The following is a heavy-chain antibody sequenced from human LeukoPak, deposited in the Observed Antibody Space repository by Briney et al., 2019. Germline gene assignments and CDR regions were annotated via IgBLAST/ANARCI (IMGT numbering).Heavy chain of an antibody. CDR2: IYYRGST. CDR3: ARPYYYDPGELGRGRLQGMAV. Sequence: PSETLSLTCSVSGGSITNNFYWGWIRQTPGKGLEWIGNIYYRGSTYYNPSLESRVTISIDMSKNQFSLNLSSVTAADTAVYYCARPYYYDPGELGRGRLQGMAVWGQGTTVTVSS. CDR1: GGSITNNFY. J-gene: IGHJ6*02. D-gene: IGHD3-22*01. V-gene: IGHV4-39*07.